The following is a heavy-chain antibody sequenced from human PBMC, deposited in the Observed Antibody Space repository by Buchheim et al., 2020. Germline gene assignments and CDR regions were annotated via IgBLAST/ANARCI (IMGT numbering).Heavy chain of an antibody. CDR2: ISHDGSTE. CDR3: ARDGGGYGGGFDY. Sequence: QVHLVESGGGVVQPGRSLRLSCEASGLIFSSYAMHWVRQAPGKGLEWVALISHDGSTEYYADSVKGRFTISRDNSKNTLYLQMNTLKIEDTAVYFCARDGGGYGGGFDYWGLGT. J-gene: IGHJ4*02. D-gene: IGHD4-23*01. CDR1: GLIFSSYA. V-gene: IGHV3-30-3*01.